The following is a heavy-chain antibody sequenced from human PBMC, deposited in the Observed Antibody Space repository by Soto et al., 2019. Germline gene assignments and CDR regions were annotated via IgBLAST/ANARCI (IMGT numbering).Heavy chain of an antibody. CDR1: GYSFTSYW. CDR2: IYPGDSDT. V-gene: IGHV5-51*01. CDR3: ARQTYYDFWSGWFTPFDY. J-gene: IGHJ4*02. Sequence: EVQLVQSGAEVKKPGESLKISCKGSGYSFTSYWIGWVRQMPGKGLEWMGIIYPGDSDTRYSPSFQGQVTISADKSISTAYLQWSSLKASDTAMYYCARQTYYDFWSGWFTPFDYWGQGTLVTVSS. D-gene: IGHD3-3*01.